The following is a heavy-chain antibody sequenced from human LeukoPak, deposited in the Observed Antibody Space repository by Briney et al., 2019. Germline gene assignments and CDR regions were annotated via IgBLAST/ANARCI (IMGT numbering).Heavy chain of an antibody. Sequence: SETLSLTCTVSGGSISSGDYYWSWIRQPPGKGLEWIGYIYYGGSTYYNPSLKSRVTISVDTSKNQFSLELSSVTAADTAVYYCARGAVGRYYGNYFDYWGQGTLVTVSS. CDR1: GGSISSGDYY. CDR2: IYYGGST. V-gene: IGHV4-30-4*02. J-gene: IGHJ4*02. D-gene: IGHD3-10*01. CDR3: ARGAVGRYYGNYFDY.